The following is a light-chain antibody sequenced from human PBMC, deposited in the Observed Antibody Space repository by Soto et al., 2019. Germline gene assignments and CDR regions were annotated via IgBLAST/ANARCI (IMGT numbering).Light chain of an antibody. J-gene: IGKJ2*01. Sequence: DIQMTQSPYTLSAFVGDRVTITCRASQSVSSSLAWYQQKPGKAPKLLIYAASTLESGVSSRFSGSGFGTEFTLTISSLQPDDFATYYCQQYERFSPYTFVQGTNVEIK. CDR1: QSVSSS. V-gene: IGKV1-5*01. CDR3: QQYERFSPYT. CDR2: AAS.